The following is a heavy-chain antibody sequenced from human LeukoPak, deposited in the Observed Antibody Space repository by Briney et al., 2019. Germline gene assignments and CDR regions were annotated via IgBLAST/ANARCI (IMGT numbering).Heavy chain of an antibody. V-gene: IGHV3-74*01. J-gene: IGHJ4*02. D-gene: IGHD5-12*01. Sequence: GGSLRLSCAASGFTFSSYWMHWVRQAPGKGLVWVSRINSDGSSTSYADSVKGRFTISRDNAKNTLYLQMNSLRAEDTAVYYCARVPAGYDDPDYWGQGTLVTVSS. CDR1: GFTFSSYW. CDR2: INSDGSST. CDR3: ARVPAGYDDPDY.